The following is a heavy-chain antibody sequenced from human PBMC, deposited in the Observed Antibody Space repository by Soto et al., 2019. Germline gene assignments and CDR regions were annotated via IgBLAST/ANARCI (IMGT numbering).Heavy chain of an antibody. Sequence: QITLKESGPTLVKPTQTLTLTCTFSGFSLSTSGVGVGWIRQPPGKALEWLALIYWDDDKRYSPSLKSRLTITTDTSKSQVVLTITNMDPVDTATYYCAHTSKPNYDILTDWFDPWGQGTLVTVSS. CDR2: IYWDDDK. D-gene: IGHD3-9*01. V-gene: IGHV2-5*02. CDR1: GFSLSTSGVG. J-gene: IGHJ5*02. CDR3: AHTSKPNYDILTDWFDP.